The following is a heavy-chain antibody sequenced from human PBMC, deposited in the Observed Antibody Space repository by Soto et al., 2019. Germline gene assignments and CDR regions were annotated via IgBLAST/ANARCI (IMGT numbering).Heavy chain of an antibody. CDR1: GGSINSYY. J-gene: IGHJ4*02. CDR3: ARHNPIGNNWNYFDY. CDR2: ISYSGST. D-gene: IGHD1-1*01. V-gene: IGHV4-59*01. Sequence: SETLSLTCTVSGGSINSYYWGWVRQPPGKGLEWIGYISYSGSTSNNPSLTGRVTISVDTSKNQFSLKVSSVTAADTAVYYCARHNPIGNNWNYFDYWGQGTLVTVSS.